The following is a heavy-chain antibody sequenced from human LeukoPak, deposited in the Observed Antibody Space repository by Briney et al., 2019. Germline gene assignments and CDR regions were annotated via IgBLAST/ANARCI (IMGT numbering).Heavy chain of an antibody. Sequence: GGSLRLSCAASGFTVNSNDMSWVRQAPGKGLEWVSVIDSGGRTYYADSVKGRFTISRDNSKNTLYLQMNSLRAEDTAVYYCARDPDRRITIFGGPMVYWGQGTLVTVSS. CDR1: GFTVNSND. CDR3: ARDPDRRITIFGGPMVY. CDR2: IDSGGRT. V-gene: IGHV3-66*01. J-gene: IGHJ4*02. D-gene: IGHD3-3*01.